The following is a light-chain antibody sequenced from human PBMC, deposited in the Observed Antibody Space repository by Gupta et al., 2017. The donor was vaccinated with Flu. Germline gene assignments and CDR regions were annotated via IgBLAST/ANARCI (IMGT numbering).Light chain of an antibody. CDR2: QVS. J-gene: IGKJ1*01. V-gene: IGKV2D-29*01. CDR3: MQGVQVPRT. CDR1: QGLLTSDGKTN. Sequence: GTPGQPASMSCKLSQGLLTSDGKTNLHWYLQRPGQPPQSLMYQVSNRASGVPDRFSDSGSGTDFTLEISRVEAEDVGVYFCMQGVQVPRTFGQGTKVEIK.